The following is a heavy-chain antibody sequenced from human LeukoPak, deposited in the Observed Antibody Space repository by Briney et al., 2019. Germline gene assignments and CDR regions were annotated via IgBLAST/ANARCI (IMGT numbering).Heavy chain of an antibody. CDR1: GYTLTELS. D-gene: IGHD3-16*02. J-gene: IGHJ4*02. CDR3: ATGGDPYDYVCGSYRRDLDY. V-gene: IGHV1-24*01. Sequence: ASVKVSCKVSGYTLTELSMHWVRQAPGKGLEWMGGFYPEDGETIYAQKFQGRVTMTEDTSTDTAYMELSSLRSEDTAVYYCATGGDPYDYVCGSYRRDLDYWGQGTLVTVSS. CDR2: FYPEDGET.